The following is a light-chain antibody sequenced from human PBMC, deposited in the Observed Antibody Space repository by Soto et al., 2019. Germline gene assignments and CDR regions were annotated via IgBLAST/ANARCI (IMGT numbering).Light chain of an antibody. CDR3: QVWDSSSEPVV. CDR1: NIGSQS. Sequence: SYELTQPPSVSVAPGKTARITCGGNNIGSQSVHWYQQKPGQAPVLVIYYDRDRPSGIPERLSGSNSGNTATLIISRVEAGDEADYYCQVWDSSSEPVVFGGGTKVTVL. J-gene: IGLJ2*01. V-gene: IGLV3-21*04. CDR2: YDR.